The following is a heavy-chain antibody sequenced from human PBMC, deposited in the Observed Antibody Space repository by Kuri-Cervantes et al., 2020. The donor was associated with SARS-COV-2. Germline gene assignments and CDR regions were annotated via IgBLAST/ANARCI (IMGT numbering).Heavy chain of an antibody. CDR2: IKQDGSEK. Sequence: GGSLRLSCAASGFTFSDYYMSWIRQAPGKGLEWVANIKQDGSEKYYVDSVKGRFTISRDNAKNSLYLQMNSLRAEDTAVYYCAKERDSLRTSGIAAAGTGFDYWGQGTLVTVSS. D-gene: IGHD6-13*01. CDR3: AKERDSLRTSGIAAAGTGFDY. J-gene: IGHJ4*02. V-gene: IGHV3-7*01. CDR1: GFTFSDYY.